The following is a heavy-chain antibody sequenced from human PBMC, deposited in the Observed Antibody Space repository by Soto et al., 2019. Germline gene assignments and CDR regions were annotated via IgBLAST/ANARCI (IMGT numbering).Heavy chain of an antibody. CDR2: IKTDGTIT. Sequence: PRGSLRLSCVVSGFTLSSRWMHWVRQTPGKGLVWVSRIKTDGTITNYADSVKGRFTISRDNAKNTLYLHMNSLRPEDTAMYYCKRDKDTSGQAVFDSWGEGPLVTVS. CDR1: GFTLSSRW. CDR3: KRDKDTSGQAVFDS. D-gene: IGHD3-16*01. V-gene: IGHV3-74*01. J-gene: IGHJ5*01.